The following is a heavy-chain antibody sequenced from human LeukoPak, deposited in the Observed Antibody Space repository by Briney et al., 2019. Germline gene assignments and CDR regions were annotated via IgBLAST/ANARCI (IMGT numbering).Heavy chain of an antibody. V-gene: IGHV4-59*12. J-gene: IGHJ4*02. CDR1: GGSISSYY. CDR3: ARDGEMATILPYY. D-gene: IGHD5-24*01. Sequence: SETLSLTCTVSGGSISSYYWSWIRQPPGKGLEWIGYIYYSGSTNYNPSLKSRVTISVDTSKNQFSLKLSSVTAADTAVYYCARDGEMATILPYYWGQGTLVTVSS. CDR2: IYYSGST.